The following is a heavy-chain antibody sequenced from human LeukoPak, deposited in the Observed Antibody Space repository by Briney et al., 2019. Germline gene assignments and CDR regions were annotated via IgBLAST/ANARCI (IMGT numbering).Heavy chain of an antibody. CDR2: IYTSGST. CDR1: GGSISSYD. Sequence: SETLSLTCTVSGGSISSYDWSWIRQPAGKGLEWIARIYTSGSTNYNPSLKSRVTMSVDTSKNQFSLTMSSVTAADTAVYYCARDRVYGDYDGNFDYWGQGTLVTVSS. J-gene: IGHJ4*02. D-gene: IGHD4-17*01. CDR3: ARDRVYGDYDGNFDY. V-gene: IGHV4-4*07.